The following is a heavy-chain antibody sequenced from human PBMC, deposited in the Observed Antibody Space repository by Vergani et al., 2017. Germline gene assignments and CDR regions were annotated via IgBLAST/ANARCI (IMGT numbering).Heavy chain of an antibody. CDR2: IHKDDST. CDR3: ARHVWLDP. CDR1: GYTVSGDS. V-gene: IGHV3-66*04. J-gene: IGHJ5*02. Sequence: EVKLVQSGGGLVQLGGSLRLSCTGSGYTVSGDSLIWVRQTPKMGLEWISHIHKDDSTDFADSVKGRFTISRDNSRNTVFLQMNRLRVEDTAIYYCARHVWLDPLGQGALVTVSS.